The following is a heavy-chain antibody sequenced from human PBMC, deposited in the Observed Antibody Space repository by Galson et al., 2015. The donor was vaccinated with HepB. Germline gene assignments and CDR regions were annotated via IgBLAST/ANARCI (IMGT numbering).Heavy chain of an antibody. CDR1: GFTFSSYA. Sequence: SLRLSCAASGFTFSSYAMSWVRQAPGKGLEWVSGIGGSGRTTYYADSVKGRFTISRDNSKDTLYLQMNSLRAEDTAIYFCAKDSTLLWFESSFEYWGQGTVVTVSS. CDR2: IGGSGRTT. J-gene: IGHJ4*02. V-gene: IGHV3-23*01. CDR3: AKDSTLLWFESSFEY. D-gene: IGHD3-10*01.